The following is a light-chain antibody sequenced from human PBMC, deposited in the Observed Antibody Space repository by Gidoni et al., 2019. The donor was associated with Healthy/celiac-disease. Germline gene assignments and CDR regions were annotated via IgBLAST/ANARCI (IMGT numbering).Light chain of an antibody. Sequence: DIVMTQSPLSLPVTTGEPASIYCRSSQSLLHSNGYNYLDWYLQKPGQSPQLLIYLGSNRASGVPDRFSGSGSGTDFTLKISRVEAEDVGVYYCMQALQTLRYTFGQGTKLEIK. CDR2: LGS. J-gene: IGKJ2*01. V-gene: IGKV2-28*01. CDR1: QSLLHSNGYNY. CDR3: MQALQTLRYT.